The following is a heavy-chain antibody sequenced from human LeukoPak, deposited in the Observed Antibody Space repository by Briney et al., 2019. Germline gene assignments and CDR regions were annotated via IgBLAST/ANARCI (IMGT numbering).Heavy chain of an antibody. CDR1: GFTFSSYA. D-gene: IGHD3-22*01. V-gene: IGHV3-23*01. CDR2: ISGSGGST. CDR3: AKVGYYDRIREPLDV. Sequence: PGGSLRLSCAASGFTFSSYAMSWVRQAPGKGLEWVSTISGSGGSTYHADSVKGRFTISRDNSKSTLYLQMNSLRAEDTAVYYCAKVGYYDRIREPLDVWGQGTTVTVSS. J-gene: IGHJ6*02.